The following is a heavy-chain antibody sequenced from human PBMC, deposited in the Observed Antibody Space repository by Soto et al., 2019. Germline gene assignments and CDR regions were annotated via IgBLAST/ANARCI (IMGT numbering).Heavy chain of an antibody. J-gene: IGHJ4*02. CDR1: GVSISSSY. Sequence: SETLSLTCSVSGVSISSSYWSWIRQSPGTGLEWIGYIYYTGTTNYNPSLKRRVTISLDTAKNQFSLNVNSLTTADTAVYFCARGGNRYSNTASGVGGFDFWGQGTLVTVSS. CDR3: ARGGNRYSNTASGVGGFDF. V-gene: IGHV4-59*01. D-gene: IGHD5-12*01. CDR2: IYYTGTT.